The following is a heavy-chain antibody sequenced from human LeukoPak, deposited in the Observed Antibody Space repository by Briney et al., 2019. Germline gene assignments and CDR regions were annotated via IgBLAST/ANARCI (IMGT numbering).Heavy chain of an antibody. Sequence: GGSLRLSCAASGFTFSSYGMHWVRQAPGKGLEWVAFIRYDGSNKYYADSVKGRFTISRDNSKNTLYLQMNSLRAEDTAVYYCAKDHLLYSSGSDAFDIWGQGTMVTVSS. CDR3: AKDHLLYSSGSDAFDI. CDR1: GFTFSSYG. V-gene: IGHV3-30*02. D-gene: IGHD6-19*01. CDR2: IRYDGSNK. J-gene: IGHJ3*02.